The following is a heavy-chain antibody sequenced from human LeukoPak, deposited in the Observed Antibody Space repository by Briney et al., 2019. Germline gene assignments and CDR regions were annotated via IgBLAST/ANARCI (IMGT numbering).Heavy chain of an antibody. D-gene: IGHD6-13*01. J-gene: IGHJ4*02. V-gene: IGHV4-61*08. CDR2: IYYSGST. CDR3: SAAADTYYFDY. CDR1: GVSVGSGDYY. Sequence: SQTLSLTCTVSGVSVGSGDYYWSWIRQPPGKGLEWIGYIYYSGSTNYNPSLKSRVTISVDTSKNQFSLKLSSVTAADTAVYYCSAAADTYYFDYWGQGTLVTVSS.